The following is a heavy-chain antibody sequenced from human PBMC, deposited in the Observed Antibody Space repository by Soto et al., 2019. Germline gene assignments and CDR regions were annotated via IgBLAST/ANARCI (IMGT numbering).Heavy chain of an antibody. Sequence: AVYGGSFSGYYWSWILQPPGKGLEWIGEINHSGSTNYNPSLKSRVTISVDTSKNQFSLKLSSVTAADTAVYYCARGSSSWFPYYYYYGMDVWGQGTTVTVYS. CDR1: GGSFSGYY. V-gene: IGHV4-34*01. D-gene: IGHD6-13*01. CDR2: INHSGST. J-gene: IGHJ6*02. CDR3: ARGSSSWFPYYYYYGMDV.